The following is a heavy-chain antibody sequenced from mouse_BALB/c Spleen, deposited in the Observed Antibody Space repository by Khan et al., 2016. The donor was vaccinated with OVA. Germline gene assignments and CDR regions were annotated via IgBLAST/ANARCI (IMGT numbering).Heavy chain of an antibody. CDR2: IDPFHCDT. J-gene: IGHJ3*01. V-gene: IGHV1-31*01. CDR1: GYSFTTYY. CDR3: TRHGYGGWFDY. Sequence: EVQLQQSGPELMKPGTSVKISCKASGYSFTTYYIHWVMQSHGKSLEWVGFIDPFHCDTTFNQKFKGKATLTVDKSSSTAYMQLSNLTSEDSAIYYCTRHGYGGWFDYWGQGTLVTVSA. D-gene: IGHD2-2*01.